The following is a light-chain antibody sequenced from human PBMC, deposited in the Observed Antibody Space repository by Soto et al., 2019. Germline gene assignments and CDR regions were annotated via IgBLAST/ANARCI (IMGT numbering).Light chain of an antibody. CDR3: SSYTTTDPYV. CDR1: SSDVGAYDF. J-gene: IGLJ1*01. V-gene: IGLV2-14*01. CDR2: EVS. Sequence: QSALTQPASVSGSPGQSITISCTGTSSDVGAYDFVSWYQQHPGKAPKYLIYEVSNRPSGVSDRFSGSKSGTTASLTISGRQAEDEADYYCSSYTTTDPYVFGTGTKLTVL.